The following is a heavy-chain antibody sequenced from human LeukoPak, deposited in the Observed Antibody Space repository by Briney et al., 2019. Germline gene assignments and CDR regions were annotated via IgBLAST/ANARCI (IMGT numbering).Heavy chain of an antibody. CDR1: GFTFRSYG. Sequence: GGSLRLSCAASGFTFRSYGMHWVRQAPGKGLEWVAVISYDGSNKYYADSVKGRFTISRDNSKNTLYLQMNSLRAEDTAVYYCAKDRLDTAMDGYSGYDGVFDYWGQGTLVTVSS. D-gene: IGHD5-12*01. CDR2: ISYDGSNK. J-gene: IGHJ4*02. V-gene: IGHV3-30*18. CDR3: AKDRLDTAMDGYSGYDGVFDY.